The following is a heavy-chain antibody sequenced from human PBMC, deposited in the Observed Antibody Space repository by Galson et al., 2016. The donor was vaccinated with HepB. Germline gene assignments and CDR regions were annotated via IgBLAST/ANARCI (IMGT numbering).Heavy chain of an antibody. J-gene: IGHJ5*02. CDR3: ARGPYTSGWYPWDWFDP. CDR1: GFTFSSYG. V-gene: IGHV3-21*01. Sequence: SLRLSCAASGFTFSSYGMHWVRQAPGKGLEWVSSITSSGSYIYYTDSVKGRFTISRDSAKNSLYLQMNSLRAEDTAVYYCARGPYTSGWYPWDWFDPWGQGTLVTVSS. D-gene: IGHD6-19*01. CDR2: ITSSGSYI.